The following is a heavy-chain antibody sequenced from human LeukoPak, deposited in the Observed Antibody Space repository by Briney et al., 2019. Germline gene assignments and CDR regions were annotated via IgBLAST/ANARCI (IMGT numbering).Heavy chain of an antibody. Sequence: SETLSLTCTVSGGSISSYYWSWIRQPPGKGLEWIGYIYYSGSTNYNPSLKSRVTISVDTSKNQFSLKLSSVTAADTAVYYCARGTYCSSTSCYPGRYYYMDIWGKGTTVTVSS. J-gene: IGHJ6*03. CDR2: IYYSGST. V-gene: IGHV4-59*01. CDR3: ARGTYCSSTSCYPGRYYYMDI. D-gene: IGHD2-2*01. CDR1: GGSISSYY.